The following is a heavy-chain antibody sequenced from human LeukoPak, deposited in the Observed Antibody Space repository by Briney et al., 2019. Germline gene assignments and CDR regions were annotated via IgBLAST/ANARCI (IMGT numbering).Heavy chain of an antibody. Sequence: SETLSLTCTVSGGSISSYYWTWIRQPPGKGLEWIGSIFYSGSTNYKTSLKSRVTISLQMSKNQFSLKLTSVTAADTAVYYCASSSYGSGSYYGYWGQGTLVTVSS. J-gene: IGHJ4*02. CDR3: ASSSYGSGSYYGY. V-gene: IGHV4-59*01. CDR2: IFYSGST. CDR1: GGSISSYY. D-gene: IGHD3-10*01.